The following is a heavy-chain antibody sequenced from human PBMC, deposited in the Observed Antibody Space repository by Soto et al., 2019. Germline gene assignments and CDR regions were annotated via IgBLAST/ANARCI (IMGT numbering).Heavy chain of an antibody. CDR3: ARSSIAVVYFDY. CDR1: GFTFSSYG. Sequence: GGSLRLSCAASGFTFSSYGMHWVRQAPGKGLEWVAVIWYDGSNKYYADSVKGRFTISRDNSKNTLYLQMNSLRAEDTAVYYCARSSIAVVYFDYWGQGNLVTVSS. J-gene: IGHJ4*02. D-gene: IGHD6-19*01. CDR2: IWYDGSNK. V-gene: IGHV3-33*01.